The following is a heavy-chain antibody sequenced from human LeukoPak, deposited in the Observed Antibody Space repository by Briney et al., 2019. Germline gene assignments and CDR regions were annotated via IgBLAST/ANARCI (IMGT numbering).Heavy chain of an antibody. J-gene: IGHJ4*02. CDR1: GGSIRGSSYY. Sequence: SETLSLTCTVSGGSIRGSSYYWGWIRQPPGKGLEWIGSIYYSGSTYYNPSFKSRVTISVDTSKNQFSLKLSSVTAADTAVYYCARSGSGYLRYYFDYWGQGTLVTVSS. V-gene: IGHV4-39*07. CDR3: ARSGSGYLRYYFDY. CDR2: IYYSGST. D-gene: IGHD5-12*01.